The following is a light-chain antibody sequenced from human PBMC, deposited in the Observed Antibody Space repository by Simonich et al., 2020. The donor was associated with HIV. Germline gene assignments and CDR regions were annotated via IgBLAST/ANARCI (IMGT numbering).Light chain of an antibody. CDR2: WAS. CDR1: QSVLYSSNNKNY. Sequence: DIVMTQSPDSLAVSLGERATINCKSSQSVLYSSNNKNYLAWYQQKPGQPPKLLISWASTREYGVPDRFSGSGSGTDFTLTISSLQAEDVAVYYCQQYYSTPITFGQGTRLEIK. CDR3: QQYYSTPIT. V-gene: IGKV4-1*01. J-gene: IGKJ5*01.